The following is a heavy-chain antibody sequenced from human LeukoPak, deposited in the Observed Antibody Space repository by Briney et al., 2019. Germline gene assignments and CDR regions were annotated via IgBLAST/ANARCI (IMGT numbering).Heavy chain of an antibody. Sequence: GGSLRLSCTASGFPFSSYGMHWVRQAPGKGLEWVAVIWYDGSNKHYADSAKGRFTISRDNSKNTLYLQMNSLRAEDTAVYYCARDGDFWSGYYHFDYWGQGTLVTVSS. V-gene: IGHV3-33*01. J-gene: IGHJ4*02. D-gene: IGHD3-3*01. CDR1: GFPFSSYG. CDR3: ARDGDFWSGYYHFDY. CDR2: IWYDGSNK.